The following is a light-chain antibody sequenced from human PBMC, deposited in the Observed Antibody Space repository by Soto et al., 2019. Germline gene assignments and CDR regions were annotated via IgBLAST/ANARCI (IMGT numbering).Light chain of an antibody. CDR3: QQRSSGKT. V-gene: IGKV3-11*01. CDR1: ESISTF. J-gene: IGKJ1*01. CDR2: AAS. Sequence: EVVLTQFPATLSLSPGESATLSCRASESISTFLAWYQQRPGQAPRLLIYAASRRATGVPDRFSGSGSGTDFTLTISSLEPEDFGLYYCQQRSSGKTFGQGTKVE.